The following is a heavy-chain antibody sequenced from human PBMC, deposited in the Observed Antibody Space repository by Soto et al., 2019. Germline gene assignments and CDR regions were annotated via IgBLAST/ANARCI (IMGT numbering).Heavy chain of an antibody. D-gene: IGHD3-16*01. CDR3: ARGVLPGSMDV. V-gene: IGHV3-13*01. Sequence: GGSLRLSCAASGFTFSSHDIHWVRQATGKGLEWVSGIDTDGESYYADSVRGRFTISRENAKNCLYLQMNSLRVGDTAVYYCARGVLPGSMDVWGQGTTVTSP. CDR1: GFTFSSHD. CDR2: IDTDGES. J-gene: IGHJ6*02.